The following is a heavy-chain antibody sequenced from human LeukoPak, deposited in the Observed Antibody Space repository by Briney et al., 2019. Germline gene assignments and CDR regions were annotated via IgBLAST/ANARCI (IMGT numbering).Heavy chain of an antibody. D-gene: IGHD3-22*01. CDR2: IYHSGSN. Sequence: PSETLSLTCTVSGYSISNGYYWGWIRQPPGKGLEWIGIIYHSGSNHYNPSLKSRVTISVDTSKNQFSLKLSSVTAADTAVYYCARDSAPLIVDAFDIWGQGTMVTVSS. V-gene: IGHV4-38-2*02. CDR3: ARDSAPLIVDAFDI. J-gene: IGHJ3*02. CDR1: GYSISNGYY.